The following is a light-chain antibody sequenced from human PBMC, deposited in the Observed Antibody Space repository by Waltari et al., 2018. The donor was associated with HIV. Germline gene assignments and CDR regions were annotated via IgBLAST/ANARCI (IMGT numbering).Light chain of an antibody. CDR3: QSYDCSLSGPWV. CDR2: GNS. CDR1: SPNIGAGYD. V-gene: IGLV1-40*01. Sequence: QSVLTQPSSVSVAPGQRGTISCPGCSPNIGAGYDVPWSQQRPGTAPKLLVFGNSKRPSGVPDRFTGGKTGTSASLAITGLQAEDEADYYCQSYDCSLSGPWVFGGGSKLTVL. J-gene: IGLJ3*02.